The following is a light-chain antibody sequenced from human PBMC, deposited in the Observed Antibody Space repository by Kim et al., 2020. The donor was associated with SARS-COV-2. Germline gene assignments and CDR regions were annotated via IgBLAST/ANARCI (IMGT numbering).Light chain of an antibody. CDR2: DAS. J-gene: IGKJ4*01. V-gene: IGKV1-33*01. Sequence: APVGDRGIITCRASQEVSKYLNWYQLKPGKAPKRLIYDASNLYTGVPSRFRGRGCGTRFTFTINSPQTEDIASYYCQKYDGLLPTFGGGTKVDIK. CDR3: QKYDGLLPT. CDR1: QEVSKY.